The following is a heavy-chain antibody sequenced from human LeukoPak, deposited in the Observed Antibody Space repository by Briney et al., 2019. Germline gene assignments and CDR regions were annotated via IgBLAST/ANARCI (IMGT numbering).Heavy chain of an antibody. Sequence: ASVKVSCQPSGYTFTGYYLLWVRQAPGQGPEWMGWINPYSGDTHSAQKFQGRVTMTRDTCISTGYMELSRLTSDDTAVYYCARALLVLAGTNFDCWNQATLVTVSS. CDR3: ARALLVLAGTNFDC. D-gene: IGHD6-19*01. J-gene: IGHJ4*02. CDR1: GYTFTGYY. V-gene: IGHV1-2*02. CDR2: INPYSGDT.